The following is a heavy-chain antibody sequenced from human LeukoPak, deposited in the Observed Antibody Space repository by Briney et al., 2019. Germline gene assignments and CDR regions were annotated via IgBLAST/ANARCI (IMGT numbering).Heavy chain of an antibody. CDR2: INPSGGST. Sequence: ASVKVSCKASGYTFTNYYLHWVRQAPGQGLEWMAMINPSGGSTTYAQKFQGRVTMTGDTSTSTVYMELSSLRYEDTAVYYCARAMVRGLSNPFDSWGQGTLVTVSS. D-gene: IGHD3-10*01. CDR3: ARAMVRGLSNPFDS. J-gene: IGHJ4*02. V-gene: IGHV1-46*01. CDR1: GYTFTNYY.